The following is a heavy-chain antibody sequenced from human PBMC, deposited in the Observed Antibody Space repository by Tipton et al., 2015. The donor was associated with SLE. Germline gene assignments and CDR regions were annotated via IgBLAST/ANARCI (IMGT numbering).Heavy chain of an antibody. Sequence: SLRLSCVGSGLSFRNYAISWLRQAPGRGLEWVSHIDGPTTNTHYADSVEGRFTISKDISKNTVYLHLNSLRADDTAVYFCATWYESHFDYWGQGTLVTVSS. J-gene: IGHJ4*02. D-gene: IGHD6-13*01. CDR3: ATWYESHFDY. CDR2: IDGPTTNT. CDR1: GLSFRNYA. V-gene: IGHV3-23*01.